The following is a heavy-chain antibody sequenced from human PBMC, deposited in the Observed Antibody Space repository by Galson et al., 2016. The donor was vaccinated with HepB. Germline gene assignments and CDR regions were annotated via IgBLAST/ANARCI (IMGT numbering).Heavy chain of an antibody. CDR1: GFTFSDFY. CDR3: ARVFETTAAGTYDY. V-gene: IGHV3-11*06. J-gene: IGHJ4*02. D-gene: IGHD6-13*01. CDR2: ISSSGTHT. Sequence: SLRLSCAASGFTFSDFYMTWIRLAPGKGLEWVSYISSSGTHTPYADSVRGRFTISRDNAKNSLYLEMNSLRAEDTAVYFCARVFETTAAGTYDYWGQGTPVTVSS.